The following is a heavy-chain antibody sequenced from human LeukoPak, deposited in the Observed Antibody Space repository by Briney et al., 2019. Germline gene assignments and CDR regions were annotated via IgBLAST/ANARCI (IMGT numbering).Heavy chain of an antibody. V-gene: IGHV3-15*01. J-gene: IGHJ4*02. CDR2: IKSKTDGGIK. Sequence: GGSLRLSCAASGLTLSNAWMTWVRQAPGKGLERVARIKSKTDGGIKDYAAPVKGTFTISRDDSENTVYLQMNSLKIEDTAVYYCATGRSGYFDSWGQGTLVLVSS. CDR3: ATGRSGYFDS. CDR1: GLTLSNAW.